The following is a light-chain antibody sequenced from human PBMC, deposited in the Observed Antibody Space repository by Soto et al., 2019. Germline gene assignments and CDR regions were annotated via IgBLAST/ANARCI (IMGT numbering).Light chain of an antibody. Sequence: DIQMTQSPSSLSASVGDRVTITCRASESSARHLNWYQQKPGKAPKLLIYAASSLQNGVPSRFRGGGSGTDFTLTISNVQPEDFATYYCQQTYRTLSITFGQGTRLELK. CDR1: ESSARH. V-gene: IGKV1-39*01. CDR3: QQTYRTLSIT. CDR2: AAS. J-gene: IGKJ5*01.